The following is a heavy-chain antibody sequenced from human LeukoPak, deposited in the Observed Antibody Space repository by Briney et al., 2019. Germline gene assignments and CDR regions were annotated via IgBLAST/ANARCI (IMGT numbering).Heavy chain of an antibody. CDR3: ARADSSSWSSPPDY. Sequence: GASVTVSCTASGGTFSSYAISWVRQAPGQGLEWMGGIIPIFGTANYAQKFQGRVTITADESTSTAYMELSSLRSEDTAVYYCARADSSSWSSPPDYWGQGTLVTVSS. D-gene: IGHD6-13*01. J-gene: IGHJ4*02. CDR1: GGTFSSYA. CDR2: IIPIFGTA. V-gene: IGHV1-69*13.